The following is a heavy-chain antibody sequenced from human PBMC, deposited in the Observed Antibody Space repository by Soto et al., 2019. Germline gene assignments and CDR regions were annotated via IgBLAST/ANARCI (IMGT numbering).Heavy chain of an antibody. Sequence: PGESLKISCKGSGYSFTSYWISWVRQMPGKGLEWMGRIDPSDSYTNYSPSFQGHVTISADKPISTAYLQWSSLKASDTAMYYCAMHRGFLEWSGLNAFDIWGQGTMVTVSS. J-gene: IGHJ3*02. D-gene: IGHD3-3*01. V-gene: IGHV5-10-1*01. CDR1: GYSFTSYW. CDR3: AMHRGFLEWSGLNAFDI. CDR2: IDPSDSYT.